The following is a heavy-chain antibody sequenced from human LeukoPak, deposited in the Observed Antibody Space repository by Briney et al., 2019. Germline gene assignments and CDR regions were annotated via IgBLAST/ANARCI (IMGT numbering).Heavy chain of an antibody. CDR1: GGSFSGYY. J-gene: IGHJ6*02. CDR3: ARGKYSSSSLRYYYYGMDV. Sequence: PSETLSLTCAVYGGSFSGYYWSWIRQPPGKGLEWIGEINHSGSTNYNPSLKSRVTISVDTSKNQFSLKLSSVTAADTAVYYCARGKYSSSSLRYYYYGMDVWGQGTTVTVSS. D-gene: IGHD6-6*01. V-gene: IGHV4-34*01. CDR2: INHSGST.